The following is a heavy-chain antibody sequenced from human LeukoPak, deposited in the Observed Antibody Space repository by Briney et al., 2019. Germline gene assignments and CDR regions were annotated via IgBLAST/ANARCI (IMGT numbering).Heavy chain of an antibody. CDR3: ARAPEGSWFDFDS. CDR1: GGSISDYY. Sequence: SETLSLTCTVSGGSISDYYWSWIRQPAGKELEWIGRVYPSGSSDYNPSLKSRLSMSIDTSKNQFSLNVTSVTAADTAVYYCARAPEGSWFDFDSWGQGTLVTVSS. CDR2: VYPSGSS. D-gene: IGHD6-13*01. J-gene: IGHJ4*02. V-gene: IGHV4-4*07.